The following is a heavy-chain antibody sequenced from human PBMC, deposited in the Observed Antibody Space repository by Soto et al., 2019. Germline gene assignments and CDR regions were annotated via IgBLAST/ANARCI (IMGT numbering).Heavy chain of an antibody. CDR2: INGDGRTT. CDR1: GFTFSGYW. Sequence: EVQLVESGGGVVPPGGSLRLSCAASGFTFSGYWMHWVRQAPGKGLMWVSRINGDGRTTNYADSVKGRFTISRENAKNTLYLQMNSLRAEDTAVYYCARAAYGAYWFDPWGQGTLVTVSS. V-gene: IGHV3-74*01. J-gene: IGHJ5*02. D-gene: IGHD4-17*01. CDR3: ARAAYGAYWFDP.